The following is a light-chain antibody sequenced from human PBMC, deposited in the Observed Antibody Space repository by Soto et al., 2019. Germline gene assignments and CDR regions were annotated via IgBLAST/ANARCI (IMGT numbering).Light chain of an antibody. CDR2: DAS. J-gene: IGKJ5*01. CDR3: QQYGSSPRT. Sequence: EIVLTQSPATLCLSPGERATLSCRASQSVSSYLAWYQQKPGQAPRLLIYDASNRATGIPARFSGSGSGTDFTLTISRLEPEDFAVYYCQQYGSSPRTFGQGTRLEI. CDR1: QSVSSY. V-gene: IGKV3-20*01.